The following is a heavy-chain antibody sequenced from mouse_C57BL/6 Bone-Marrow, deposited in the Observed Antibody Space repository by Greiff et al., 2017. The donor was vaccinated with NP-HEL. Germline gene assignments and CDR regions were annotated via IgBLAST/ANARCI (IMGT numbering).Heavy chain of an antibody. CDR2: ISGGGGNT. V-gene: IGHV5-9*01. Sequence: EVKVVESGGGLVKPGGSLKLSCAASGFTFSSYTMSWVRQTPEKRLEWVATISGGGGNTYYPDSVKGRFTISRDNAKNTLYLQMSSLRSEDTALYYCARIYYYGTLYAMDYWGQGTSVTVSS. CDR3: ARIYYYGTLYAMDY. CDR1: GFTFSSYT. D-gene: IGHD1-1*01. J-gene: IGHJ4*01.